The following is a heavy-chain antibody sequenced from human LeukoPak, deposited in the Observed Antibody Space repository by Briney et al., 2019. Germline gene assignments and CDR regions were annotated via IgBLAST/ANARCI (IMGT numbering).Heavy chain of an antibody. CDR2: ISSDGSDK. J-gene: IGHJ4*02. CDR1: GFTFSSYG. V-gene: IGHV3-30*18. CDR3: AKGSATTVVTIDY. Sequence: GGSLRLTCAASGFTFSSYGMHWVRQAPGKGLEWVAVISSDGSDKYYADSVKGRFTISRDNSKNTMYLQMNSLRDEDTAVYYCAKGSATTVVTIDYWGQGTLVTVSS. D-gene: IGHD4-23*01.